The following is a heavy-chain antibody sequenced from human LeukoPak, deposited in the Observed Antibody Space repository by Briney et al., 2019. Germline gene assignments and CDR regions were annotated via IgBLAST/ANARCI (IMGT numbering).Heavy chain of an antibody. V-gene: IGHV1-8*01. J-gene: IGHJ6*02. CDR1: GYTFTSYD. Sequence: ASVKVSCKASGYTFTSYDINWVRQATGQGLEWMGWMDPNSGNTGYAQKFQGRVTMTRNTSISTAYMELSSLRSEDTAVYYCARDTSGYDGDYYYAMDVWGQGTTVTVSS. CDR3: ARDTSGYDGDYYYAMDV. CDR2: MDPNSGNT. D-gene: IGHD5-12*01.